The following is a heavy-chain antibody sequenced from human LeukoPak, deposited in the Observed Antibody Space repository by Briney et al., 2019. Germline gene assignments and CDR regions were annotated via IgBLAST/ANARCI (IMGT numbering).Heavy chain of an antibody. CDR1: GGSMSPYH. D-gene: IGHD6-19*01. CDR2: IYYSGST. J-gene: IGHJ4*02. V-gene: IGHV4-59*08. CDR3: ARAVSGRFDY. Sequence: TETLSLTCTVSGGSMSPYHWGWIRQPPGKGLEWTGYIYYSGSTNYNPSLNSRVTISVDTSKNQFSLRLSSVTAADTAIYYCARAVSGRFDYWGQGTLVTVSS.